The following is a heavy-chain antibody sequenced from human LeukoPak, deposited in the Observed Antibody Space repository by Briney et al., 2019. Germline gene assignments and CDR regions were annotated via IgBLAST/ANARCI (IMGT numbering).Heavy chain of an antibody. D-gene: IGHD3-3*01. J-gene: IGHJ5*02. Sequence: PGGSLRLSCAASGFTFSPYAMSWVRQAPGKGLEWVSTISGNGGHTYYADSVKGQFTISRDNSKNTLYLQMNNLRAEDTAVYYCARGGYDFWSGYQNWFDPWDQGTLVTVSS. CDR2: ISGNGGHT. CDR1: GFTFSPYA. V-gene: IGHV3-23*01. CDR3: ARGGYDFWSGYQNWFDP.